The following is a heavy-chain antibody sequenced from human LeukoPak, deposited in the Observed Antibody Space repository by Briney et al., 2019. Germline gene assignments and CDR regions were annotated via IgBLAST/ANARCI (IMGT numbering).Heavy chain of an antibody. V-gene: IGHV7-4-1*02. Sequence: ASVKVSCKASGYTFTSYAMNWVRQAPGQGLEWMGWINTNTGNPTYAQGFTGRFVFSLDTSVSTAYLQISSLKAEDTAVYYCARKEAYCGGDCYGITGFNYYYGMDVWGQGTTVTVSS. CDR1: GYTFTSYA. J-gene: IGHJ6*02. CDR3: ARKEAYCGGDCYGITGFNYYYGMDV. CDR2: INTNTGNP. D-gene: IGHD2-21*02.